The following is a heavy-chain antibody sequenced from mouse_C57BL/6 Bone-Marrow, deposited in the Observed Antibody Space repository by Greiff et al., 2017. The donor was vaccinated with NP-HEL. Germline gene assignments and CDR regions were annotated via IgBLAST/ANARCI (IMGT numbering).Heavy chain of an antibody. J-gene: IGHJ3*01. D-gene: IGHD1-1*01. V-gene: IGHV5-6*01. Sequence: EVHLVESGGDLVKPGGSLKLSCAASGFTFSSYGMSWVRQTPDKRLEWVATISSGGSYTYYPDSVKGRFTISRDNAKNTLYLQMSSLKSEDTAMYYCARHITTVVAPSFAYWGQGTLVTVSA. CDR3: ARHITTVVAPSFAY. CDR1: GFTFSSYG. CDR2: ISSGGSYT.